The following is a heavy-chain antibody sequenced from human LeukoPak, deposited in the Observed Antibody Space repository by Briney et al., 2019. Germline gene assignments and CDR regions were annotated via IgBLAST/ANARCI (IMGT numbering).Heavy chain of an antibody. Sequence: SETLSLTCAVSGGSISSGGYSWSWIRQPPGKGLEWIGYIYHSGSTYYNPSLKSRVTISVDRSKNQFSLKLSSVTAADTAVYYCARVRNTMVRGVIINWGQGTLVTVSS. CDR3: ARVRNTMVRGVIIN. V-gene: IGHV4-30-2*01. D-gene: IGHD3-10*01. CDR1: GGSISSGGYS. CDR2: IYHSGST. J-gene: IGHJ4*02.